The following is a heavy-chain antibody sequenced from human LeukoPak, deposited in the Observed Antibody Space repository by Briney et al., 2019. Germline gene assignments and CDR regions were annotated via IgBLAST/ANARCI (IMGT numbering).Heavy chain of an antibody. Sequence: PSETLSLTCNVSGGSISSATYYWGWIRQPPGKGLEWIGSVYYSGSTYYNPSLKSRVTISLDTSENQFSVKLNSVTAADTAIYYCTCGYYSRGDYWGQGTLVTVSP. CDR3: TCGYYSRGDY. CDR1: GGSISSATYY. J-gene: IGHJ4*02. D-gene: IGHD3-22*01. CDR2: VYYSGST. V-gene: IGHV4-39*01.